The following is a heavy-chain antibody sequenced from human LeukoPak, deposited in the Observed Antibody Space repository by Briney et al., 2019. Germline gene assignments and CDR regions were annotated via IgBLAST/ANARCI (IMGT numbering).Heavy chain of an antibody. CDR3: ARDLDFGVVTGYFDY. CDR2: IYHSGST. V-gene: IGHV4-38-2*02. J-gene: IGHJ4*02. D-gene: IGHD3-3*01. CDR1: GYSISSGYY. Sequence: SETLSLTCTVSGYSISSGYYWGWIRQPPGKGLEWIGSIYHSGSTYHNPSLKSRVTISVDTSKNQFSLKLSSVTAADTAVYYCARDLDFGVVTGYFDYWGQGTLVTVSS.